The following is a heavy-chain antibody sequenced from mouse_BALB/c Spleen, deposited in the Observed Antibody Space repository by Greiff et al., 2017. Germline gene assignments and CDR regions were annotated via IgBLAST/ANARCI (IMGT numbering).Heavy chain of an antibody. CDR1: GYSITSGYY. D-gene: IGHD1-1*01. J-gene: IGHJ1*01. Sequence: ESGPGLVKPSQSLSLTCSVTGYSITSGYYWNWIRQFPGNKLEWMGYITYDGSNNYNPSLKNRISITRDTSKNQFFLKLNSVTTEDTATYYCAREGVTTTGYWYFDVWGAGTTVTVSS. V-gene: IGHV3-6*02. CDR3: AREGVTTTGYWYFDV. CDR2: ITYDGSN.